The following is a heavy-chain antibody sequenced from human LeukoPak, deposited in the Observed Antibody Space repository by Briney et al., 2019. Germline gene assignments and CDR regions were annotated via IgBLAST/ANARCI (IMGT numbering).Heavy chain of an antibody. CDR1: GFTFSSYA. CDR3: AREGLDDYVWGTFDY. D-gene: IGHD3-16*01. CDR2: ISSNGGST. V-gene: IGHV3-64*01. Sequence: GGFLRLSCAASGFTFSSYAMHWVRQAPGKGLGYVSAISSNGGSTYYANSVKGRFTISRDNSKNTLYLQMGSLRAEDMAVYYCAREGLDDYVWGTFDYWGQGTLVTVSS. J-gene: IGHJ4*02.